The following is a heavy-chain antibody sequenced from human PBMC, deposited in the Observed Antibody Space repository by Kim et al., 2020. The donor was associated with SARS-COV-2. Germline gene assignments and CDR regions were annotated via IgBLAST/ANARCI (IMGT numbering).Heavy chain of an antibody. D-gene: IGHD5-12*01. V-gene: IGHV1-8*01. J-gene: IGHJ4*02. CDR2: NT. Sequence: NTGYAQKFQGRVTMTRNTSISTAYMELSSLRSEDTAVYYCAAGSGYDYNYWGQGTLVTVSS. CDR3: AAGSGYDYNY.